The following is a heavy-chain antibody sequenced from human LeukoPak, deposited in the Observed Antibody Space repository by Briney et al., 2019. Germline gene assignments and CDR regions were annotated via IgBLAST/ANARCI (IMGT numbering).Heavy chain of an antibody. J-gene: IGHJ4*02. Sequence: GRSLRLSCAASGFTFSSYGMHWVRQAPGKGLEWVAVISYYGSNKYYADSVKGRFTISRDNSKNTLYLQMNSLRAEDTAVYYCAKPDSDYYDSSGYYGFDYWGQGTLVTVSS. CDR2: ISYYGSNK. D-gene: IGHD3-22*01. CDR1: GFTFSSYG. CDR3: AKPDSDYYDSSGYYGFDY. V-gene: IGHV3-30*18.